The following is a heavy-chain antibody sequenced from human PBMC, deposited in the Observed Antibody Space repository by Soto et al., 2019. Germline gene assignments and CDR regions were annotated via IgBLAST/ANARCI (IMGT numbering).Heavy chain of an antibody. CDR1: GFTFSSYE. J-gene: IGHJ4*02. D-gene: IGHD1-26*01. Sequence: GGSLRLSCAASGFTFSSYEMNWVRQAPGKGLEWVSYISSSGSTIYYADSVKGRFTISRDNAKNSLYLQMNSLRAGDTAVYYCASVEWELLPTDYWGQGTLVT. V-gene: IGHV3-48*03. CDR3: ASVEWELLPTDY. CDR2: ISSSGSTI.